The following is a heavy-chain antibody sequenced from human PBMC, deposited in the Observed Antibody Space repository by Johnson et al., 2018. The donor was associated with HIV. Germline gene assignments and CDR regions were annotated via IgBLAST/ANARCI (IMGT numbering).Heavy chain of an antibody. V-gene: IGHV3-30*04. CDR3: AKGQVARGAFDI. J-gene: IGHJ3*02. CDR1: GFPISRFA. Sequence: QVQLVESGGGLIQPGGSLRLSCAASGFPISRFAVHWIRQAPGKGLEWVGVTSYDGRTTHYADSVKGRFTISRDNTKNTLYLHMSSLRLEDTAVYYCAKGQVARGAFDIWGQGTMVTVSS. CDR2: TSYDGRTT.